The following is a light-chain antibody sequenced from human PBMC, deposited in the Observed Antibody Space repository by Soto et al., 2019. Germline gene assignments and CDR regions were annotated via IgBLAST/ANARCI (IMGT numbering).Light chain of an antibody. CDR1: SRHSSYA. CDR2: LKRDGSH. Sequence: QSVLTQSPSASASLGASVKLTCTLSSRHSSYAIAWHQQQPEKGPRYLMKLKRDGSHSKGDGIPDRFSGSSSGAERYLTISSLQSEDEADYYCQTWDTGIRVFGGGTQLTVL. CDR3: QTWDTGIRV. J-gene: IGLJ3*02. V-gene: IGLV4-69*01.